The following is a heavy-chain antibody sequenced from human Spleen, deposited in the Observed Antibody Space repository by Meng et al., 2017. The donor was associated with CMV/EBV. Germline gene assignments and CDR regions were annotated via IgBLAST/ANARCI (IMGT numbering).Heavy chain of an antibody. CDR2: ISGSGGST. Sequence: GESLKISCAASGFSFRNYAMHWVRQAPGKGLEWVSAISGSGGSTYYADAVKSRFTISRDNSKNTLYLQMNSLRAEDTAVYYCAKGRYCSSTSCPYYYGMEVWGQGTTVTVSS. J-gene: IGHJ6*02. V-gene: IGHV3-23*01. CDR1: GFSFRNYA. D-gene: IGHD2-2*01. CDR3: AKGRYCSSTSCPYYYGMEV.